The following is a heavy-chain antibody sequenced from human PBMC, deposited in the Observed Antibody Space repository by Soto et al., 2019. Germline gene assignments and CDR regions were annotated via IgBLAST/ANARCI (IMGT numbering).Heavy chain of an antibody. CDR2: IGGRGNSA. CDR1: GCIFTNYA. V-gene: IGHV3-23*01. Sequence: GGSLRRSWAASGCIFTNYAMNSVRQAPGKGLEWVSVIGGRGNSAYYADSVQGRFTISRDNSKNTLSIQMSSLTADDTAIYYCVREGRGSFDFWGRGTMVTVSS. J-gene: IGHJ3*01. D-gene: IGHD5-12*01. CDR3: VREGRGSFDF.